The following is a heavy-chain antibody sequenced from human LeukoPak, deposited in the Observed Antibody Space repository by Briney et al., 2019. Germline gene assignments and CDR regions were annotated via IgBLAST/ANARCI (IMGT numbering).Heavy chain of an antibody. V-gene: IGHV1-18*01. J-gene: IGHJ3*01. CDR2: FSPYNGDT. CDR3: AIGQGVIMWGGADVYDV. D-gene: IGHD3-10*01. Sequence: GASVKVSCKASANTFTNYGVNWVRQAPGQRPEWMGWFSPYNGDTKHAPKLKGRVTLTVDTLTSTAYMELRTLISDDTATYYCAIGQGVIMWGGADVYDVWGQGTTVIVSS. CDR1: ANTFTNYG.